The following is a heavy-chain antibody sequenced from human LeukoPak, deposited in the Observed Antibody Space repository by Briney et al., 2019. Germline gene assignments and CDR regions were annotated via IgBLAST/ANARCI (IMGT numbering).Heavy chain of an antibody. V-gene: IGHV4-59*01. J-gene: IGHJ6*03. D-gene: IGHD3-10*01. CDR1: GGSISSYY. Sequence: SETLSLTCTVSGGSISSYYWSWIRQPPGKGLEWIGYIYYSGSTNYNPSLKSRFTISVDTSKNQFSLKLSSVTAADTAVYSCARDVLEYYYGSGSYYNRYYYYYYYMDVWGKGTTVTISS. CDR3: ARDVLEYYYGSGSYYNRYYYYYYYMDV. CDR2: IYYSGST.